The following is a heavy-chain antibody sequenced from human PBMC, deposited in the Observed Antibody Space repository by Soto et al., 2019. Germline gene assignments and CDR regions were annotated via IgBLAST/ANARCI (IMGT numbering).Heavy chain of an antibody. V-gene: IGHV1-8*01. CDR2: MNPNSGNT. D-gene: IGHD2-8*01. CDR1: GYTFTSYD. Sequence: ASVKVSCKASGYTFTSYDINWVRQATGQGLEWMGWMNPNSGNTGYAQKFQGRVTMTRNTSISTAYMELSSLRSEDTAVYYCARELSLYAQYYYYYYGMDVWGQGTTVTVSS. CDR3: ARELSLYAQYYYYYYGMDV. J-gene: IGHJ6*02.